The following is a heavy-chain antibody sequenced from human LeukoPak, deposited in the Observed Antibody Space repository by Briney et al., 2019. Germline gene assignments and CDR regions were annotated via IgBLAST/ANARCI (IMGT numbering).Heavy chain of an antibody. CDR1: GFTFSNYA. CDR3: AKDRAYVAMVRGVLDY. D-gene: IGHD3-10*01. J-gene: IGHJ4*02. Sequence: GGSQRLSCAASGFTFSNYAMHGVRQAPGKGLEWVAFIRYNGNNQYYADSVKGRFTISRDNSKDTLYLQMNSLRADDTAVYYCAKDRAYVAMVRGVLDYWGQGTLVTVSS. CDR2: IRYNGNNQ. V-gene: IGHV3-30*02.